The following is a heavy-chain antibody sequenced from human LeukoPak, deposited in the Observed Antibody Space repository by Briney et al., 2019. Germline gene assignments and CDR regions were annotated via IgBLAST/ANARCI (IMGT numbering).Heavy chain of an antibody. CDR2: ISYDGSNK. D-gene: IGHD2-15*01. V-gene: IGHV3-30*04. CDR3: ARREFGVVAAAPIFY. Sequence: GGSLRLSCAASGFTFSTYALSWVRQAPGKGLEWVAVISYDGSNKYYADSVKGRFTISRDNSKNTLYLQMNSLRAEDTAVYYCARREFGVVAAAPIFYWGQGTLVTVSS. CDR1: GFTFSTYA. J-gene: IGHJ4*02.